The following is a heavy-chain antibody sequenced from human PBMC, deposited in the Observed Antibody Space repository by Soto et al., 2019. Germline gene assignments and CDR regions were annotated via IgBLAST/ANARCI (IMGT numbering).Heavy chain of an antibody. J-gene: IGHJ6*02. CDR3: AREIVVVPAAEYSSSAGHDYGMEV. CDR2: ISAYNGNT. Sequence: ASVKVSCKASGYTFTSYGISWVRQAPGQGLEWMGWISAYNGNTNYAQKLQGRVTMTTDTSTSTAYMELRSLRSDDTAVYYCAREIVVVPAAEYSSSAGHDYGMEVWGQGTTVTV. V-gene: IGHV1-18*01. D-gene: IGHD2-2*01. CDR1: GYTFTSYG.